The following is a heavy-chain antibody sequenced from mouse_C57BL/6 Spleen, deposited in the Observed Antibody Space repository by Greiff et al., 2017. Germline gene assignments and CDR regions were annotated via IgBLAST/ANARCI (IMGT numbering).Heavy chain of an antibody. CDR3: ARGLLQAMDY. CDR1: GFTFSDYG. D-gene: IGHD2-3*01. Sequence: EVNVVESGGGLVKPGGSLKLSCAASGFTFSDYGMHWVRQAPEKGLEWVAYISSGSSTIYYADTVKGRFTISRDNAKNTLFLQMTSLRSEDTAMYYCARGLLQAMDYWGQGTSVTVSS. J-gene: IGHJ4*01. CDR2: ISSGSSTI. V-gene: IGHV5-17*01.